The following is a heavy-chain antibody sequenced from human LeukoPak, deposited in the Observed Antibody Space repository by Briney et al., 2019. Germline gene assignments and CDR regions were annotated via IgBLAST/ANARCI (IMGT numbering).Heavy chain of an antibody. CDR2: IYYSGST. CDR1: GGSISSSSYY. Sequence: PSETLSLTCTVSGGSISSSSYYWGWIRQPPGKGLEWIGSIYYSGSTYYNPSLKSRVTISVDTSKNQFSLKLSSVTAADTAVYYCARLPTGGLYSSSWSISYYFDYWGQGTLVTVSS. CDR3: ARLPTGGLYSSSWSISYYFDY. D-gene: IGHD6-13*01. J-gene: IGHJ4*02. V-gene: IGHV4-39*07.